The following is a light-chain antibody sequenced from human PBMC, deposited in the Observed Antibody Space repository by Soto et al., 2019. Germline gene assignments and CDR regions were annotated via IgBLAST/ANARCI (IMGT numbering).Light chain of an antibody. Sequence: DIQMTQSPSTLSASVGDRVTITCRASQSIDTWLAWFQQKPGRAPNVVIYKASNLESGVPSRFSGSGSGTDFTLTISSLQPDDFATYYFQHYSASSPWTFGHGTKVEIK. CDR1: QSIDTW. CDR2: KAS. J-gene: IGKJ1*01. V-gene: IGKV1-5*03. CDR3: QHYSASSPWT.